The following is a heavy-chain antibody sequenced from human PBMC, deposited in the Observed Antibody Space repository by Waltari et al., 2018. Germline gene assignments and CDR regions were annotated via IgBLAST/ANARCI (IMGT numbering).Heavy chain of an antibody. Sequence: EVQLVESGGGLVKPGGSLRLSCAASGFTFSSYSMNWVRQAPGKGLEWVSSISSSRSDIYYADSVKGRFTNSRDNAKNSLYLQMNSLRAEDTAVYYCARVVRPTYYDFWSGSPNWFDPWGQGTLVTVSS. CDR1: GFTFSSYS. V-gene: IGHV3-21*01. CDR2: ISSSRSDI. J-gene: IGHJ5*02. CDR3: ARVVRPTYYDFWSGSPNWFDP. D-gene: IGHD3-3*01.